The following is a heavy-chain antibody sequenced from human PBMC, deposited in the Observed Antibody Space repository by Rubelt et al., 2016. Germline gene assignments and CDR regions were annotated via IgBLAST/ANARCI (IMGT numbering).Heavy chain of an antibody. D-gene: IGHD3-10*01. J-gene: IGHJ4*02. CDR3: ARDSGTYGQQPFDY. V-gene: IGHV4-39*07. CDR1: GGSISSSSYY. Sequence: QLQLQESGPGLVKPSETLSLTCTVSGGSISSSSYYWGWIRQPPGKGLAWIGSIYYSGSTYYNPSLKSGVTLSVDTSKNQFSLKLGAVTAADTAVYYCARDSGTYGQQPFDYWGQGTLVTVSS. CDR2: IYYSGST.